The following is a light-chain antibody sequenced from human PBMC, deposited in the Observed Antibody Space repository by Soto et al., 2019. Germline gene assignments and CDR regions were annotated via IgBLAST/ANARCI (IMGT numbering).Light chain of an antibody. CDR2: DTS. CDR1: QSVGTF. V-gene: IGKV3-11*01. J-gene: IGKJ1*01. CDR3: QQRSDWPRT. Sequence: EIVLTQSPATLSLSPGERATLSCRASQSVGTFLTWYQQKPGQPPRLLIYDTSNRATGIPARFSGSGSGTDFTPTISSLAPEDFAVYYCQQRSDWPRTFGQGTKVEIK.